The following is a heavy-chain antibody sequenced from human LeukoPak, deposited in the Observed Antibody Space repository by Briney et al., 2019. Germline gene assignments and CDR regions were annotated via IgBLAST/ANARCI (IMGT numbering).Heavy chain of an antibody. Sequence: ASVKVSCKASGYTFTGYYMHWVRQAPGQGLEWMGWINPNSGGTNYAQKFQGRVTMTRDTSISTAYMELSRLRSDDTAVYYCARVDYDSSGPPFDPWGQGTLVTVSS. D-gene: IGHD3-22*01. CDR2: INPNSGGT. CDR1: GYTFTGYY. J-gene: IGHJ5*02. V-gene: IGHV1-2*02. CDR3: ARVDYDSSGPPFDP.